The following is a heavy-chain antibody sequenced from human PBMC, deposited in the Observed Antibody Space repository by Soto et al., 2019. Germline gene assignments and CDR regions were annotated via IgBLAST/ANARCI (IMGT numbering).Heavy chain of an antibody. J-gene: IGHJ3*02. Sequence: EVQLLESGGGLVQPGGSLRLSCAASGFSFSTYAMSWVRQAPGKGLEWVSAISAGGGSTYYADSVKGRFTISRDNSINTLYLQMNSLRIEDTAVYYCAHPRGYGVFDAYDIWGQGAMVTVSS. D-gene: IGHD4-17*01. V-gene: IGHV3-23*01. CDR1: GFSFSTYA. CDR2: ISAGGGST. CDR3: AHPRGYGVFDAYDI.